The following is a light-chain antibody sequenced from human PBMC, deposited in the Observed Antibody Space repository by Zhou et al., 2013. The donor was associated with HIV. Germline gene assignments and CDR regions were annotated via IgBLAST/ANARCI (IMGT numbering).Light chain of an antibody. V-gene: IGKV3-15*01. J-gene: IGKJ2*01. Sequence: EIVMTQSPATLSVSPGDRATLSCRASQSVANNLAWYQQKPGQAPRLLIYGASTRAAGIPARFRGSGSGTEFTLTISSMQSEDFAVYYCQQNNDRPRTFGQGTKLEIK. CDR3: QQNNDRPRT. CDR1: QSVANN. CDR2: GAS.